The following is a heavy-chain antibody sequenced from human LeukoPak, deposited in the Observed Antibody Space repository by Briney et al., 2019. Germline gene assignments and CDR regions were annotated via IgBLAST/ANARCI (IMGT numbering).Heavy chain of an antibody. CDR3: ARGPIGLCAFGGVYQD. Sequence: SETLSLTCTVSGGSISSYYWSWIRQPPGKGLEWIGYIYYSGSTNYKSSLKSRVTISVDTSKNQFSLKLSSVTAADTAVYYCARGPIGLCAFGGVYQDWGQGTLVTVSS. CDR2: IYYSGST. CDR1: GGSISSYY. D-gene: IGHD3-16*01. V-gene: IGHV4-59*01. J-gene: IGHJ4*02.